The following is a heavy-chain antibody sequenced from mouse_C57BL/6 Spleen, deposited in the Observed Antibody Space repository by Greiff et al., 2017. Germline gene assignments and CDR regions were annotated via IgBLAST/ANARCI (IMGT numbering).Heavy chain of an antibody. D-gene: IGHD3-1*01. Sequence: VQRVESGPELVKPGASVKISCKASGYAFSSSWMNWVKQRPGKGLEWIGRIYPGDGDTNYNGKFKGKATLTADKSSSTAYMQLSSLTSEDSAVYFCARSGRGFDYWGQGTTLTVSS. V-gene: IGHV1-82*01. CDR3: ARSGRGFDY. J-gene: IGHJ2*01. CDR2: IYPGDGDT. CDR1: GYAFSSSW.